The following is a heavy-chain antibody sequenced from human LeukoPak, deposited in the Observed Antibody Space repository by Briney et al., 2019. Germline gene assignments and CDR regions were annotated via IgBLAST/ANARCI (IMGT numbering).Heavy chain of an antibody. CDR3: ARAYGDLDY. J-gene: IGHJ4*02. D-gene: IGHD4-17*01. CDR2: MSTKSGHT. V-gene: IGHV1-8*01. CDR1: GYSFTNLD. Sequence: ASVKVSCKASGYSFTNLDINWVPQATGQGLEWMGWMSTKSGHTGCAQKFQGRVTMTSDTSISTVYMELSSLRSEDTAVYYCARAYGDLDYWGQGTLVTVSS.